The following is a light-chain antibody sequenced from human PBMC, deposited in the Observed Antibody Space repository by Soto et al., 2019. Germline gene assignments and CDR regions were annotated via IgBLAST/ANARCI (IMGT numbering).Light chain of an antibody. J-gene: IGKJ3*01. V-gene: IGKV1-27*01. CDR2: GAS. CDR1: QGISSY. CDR3: QRYNSVPNT. Sequence: DIQRTQSPSSLSASVGDRVTITCQASQGISSYLTWYQQEPGKVPKLLIYGASTLHSGVPSRFSGSGSGTDFTLTINSLQPEDVATYYCQRYNSVPNTFGPGTKVDIK.